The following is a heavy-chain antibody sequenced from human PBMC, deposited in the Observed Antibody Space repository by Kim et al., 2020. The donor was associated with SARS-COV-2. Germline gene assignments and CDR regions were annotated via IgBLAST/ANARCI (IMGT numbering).Heavy chain of an antibody. CDR2: MWTGVSRE. Sequence: GGSLRLSCAASGFTFSNCYVHWIRQAPGKGLEWVAVMWTGVSREYYADSVKGRFTISRDNSKNTLYLQMNSLRPEDTAVYYCATGTGQPQKCRHYY. J-gene: IGHJ6*01. D-gene: IGHD1-1*01. CDR3: ATGTGQPQKCRHYY. CDR1: GFTFSNCY. V-gene: IGHV3-30*04.